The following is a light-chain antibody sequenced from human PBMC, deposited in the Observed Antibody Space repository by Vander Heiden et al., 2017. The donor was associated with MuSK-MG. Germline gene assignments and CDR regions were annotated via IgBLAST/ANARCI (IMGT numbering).Light chain of an antibody. CDR2: RNN. CDR1: SSNTGTNY. J-gene: IGLJ2*01. V-gene: IGLV1-47*01. Sequence: QSVLTQPPSASGTPGPRVTISCSGSSSNTGTNYVYWYQQLPGTAPKLLIYRNNQRPSGVPDRFSGSKSGTLASLAISGFRSEDEADYYCVTWDDSLSGVVFGGGTKLTVL. CDR3: VTWDDSLSGVV.